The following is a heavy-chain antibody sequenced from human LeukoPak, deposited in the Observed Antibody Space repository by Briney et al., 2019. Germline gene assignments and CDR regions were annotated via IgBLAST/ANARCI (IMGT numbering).Heavy chain of an antibody. V-gene: IGHV1-18*01. CDR1: GYTFTSYG. CDR2: ISAYNGNT. J-gene: IGHJ4*02. D-gene: IGHD4-23*01. CDR3: ARNDYGGNNLDY. Sequence: ASVKVSCKASGYTFTSYGISWVRQAPGQGLEWMGGISAYNGNTNYAQKLQGRVTMTTDTSTSTAYMELRSLRSDDTAVYYCARNDYGGNNLDYWGQGTLVTVSS.